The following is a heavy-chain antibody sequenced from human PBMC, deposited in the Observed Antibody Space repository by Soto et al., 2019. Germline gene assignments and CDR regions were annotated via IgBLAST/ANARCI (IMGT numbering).Heavy chain of an antibody. CDR3: ARQPRLSEWSLNALDI. CDR1: GDSVSSSHYC. V-gene: IGHV4-39*01. CDR2: IYYSGST. J-gene: IGHJ3*02. D-gene: IGHD3-3*01. Sequence: SETLSLTCSVSGDSVSSSHYCWGWVRQPPGKGLEWIGTIYYSGSTYYSPSLKSRVTMSVGTPKNQFSLRLSSVTAADTAVYYCARQPRLSEWSLNALDIWGQGTMVIVSS.